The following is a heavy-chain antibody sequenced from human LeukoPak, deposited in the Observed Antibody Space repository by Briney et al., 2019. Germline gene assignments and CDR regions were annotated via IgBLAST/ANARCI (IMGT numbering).Heavy chain of an antibody. Sequence: GASVKVSCKTSGYAFTNYGISWVRQAPGQGLEWLGWISVYNGNTNSAQRLQGRVTMTADTSTSTAYMELRSLRSDDTAVYYCARDRYDFWSAYVGNFPDSWGQGTLVTVSS. D-gene: IGHD3-3*01. CDR2: ISVYNGNT. CDR1: GYAFTNYG. V-gene: IGHV1-18*01. J-gene: IGHJ5*01. CDR3: ARDRYDFWSAYVGNFPDS.